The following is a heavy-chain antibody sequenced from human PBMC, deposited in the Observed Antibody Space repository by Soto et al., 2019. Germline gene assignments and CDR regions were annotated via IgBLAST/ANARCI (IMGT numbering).Heavy chain of an antibody. CDR2: ISSSSSTI. D-gene: IGHD3-22*01. CDR3: ARADDNYDSSGYYFH. V-gene: IGHV3-48*02. CDR1: GFTFSSYS. Sequence: PGGSLRLSCAASGFTFSSYSMNWVRQAPGKGLEWVSYISSSSSTIYYADSVKGRFTISRDNAKNSLYLQMNSLRDEDTAVYYCARADDNYDSSGYYFHWGQGTLVTVSS. J-gene: IGHJ4*02.